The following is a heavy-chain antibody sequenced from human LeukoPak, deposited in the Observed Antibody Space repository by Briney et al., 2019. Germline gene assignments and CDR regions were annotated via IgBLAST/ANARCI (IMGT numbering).Heavy chain of an antibody. J-gene: IGHJ6*03. CDR2: IYHSGST. CDR3: ARVTLYYDFWSARLRHYYYYYMDV. D-gene: IGHD3-3*01. CDR1: GYSISSGHY. V-gene: IGHV4-38-2*02. Sequence: SETLSLTCTVSGYSISSGHYWGWIRQPPGKGLEWIGSIYHSGSTYYNPSLKSRVTISVDTSKNQFSLKLSSVTAADTAVYYCARVTLYYDFWSARLRHYYYYYMDVWGKGTTVTVSS.